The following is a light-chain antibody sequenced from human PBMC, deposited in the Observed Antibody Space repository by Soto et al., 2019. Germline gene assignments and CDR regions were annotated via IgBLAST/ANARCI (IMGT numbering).Light chain of an antibody. CDR1: SSNIGSNT. J-gene: IGLJ1*01. CDR2: NNS. CDR3: AAWDDSLNGYV. Sequence: QSVLTQPPSASGTPGQRVTISCSGSSSNIGSNTVNWYQQLPGTAPKLLIYNNSQRPSGVPDRFSGSKSGTSASLAISGLQSDIEADYYCAAWDDSLNGYVFGLGTKLTVL. V-gene: IGLV1-44*01.